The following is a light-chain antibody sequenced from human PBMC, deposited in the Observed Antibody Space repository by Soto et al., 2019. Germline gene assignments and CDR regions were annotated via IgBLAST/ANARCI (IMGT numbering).Light chain of an antibody. CDR3: CSFAGSATWI. Sequence: QSALTQPASVSGSPGQSITISCTGTSSDVGGYNFVSWYQQHPGKAPKLMIYEVNKWPSGVSNRFSGSKSGNTASLTISGLQAEDEADYYCCSFAGSATWIFGGGTKLTVL. J-gene: IGLJ2*01. CDR2: EVN. CDR1: SSDVGGYNF. V-gene: IGLV2-23*02.